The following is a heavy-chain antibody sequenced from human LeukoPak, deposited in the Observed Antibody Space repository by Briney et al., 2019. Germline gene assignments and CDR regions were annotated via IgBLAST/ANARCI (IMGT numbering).Heavy chain of an antibody. J-gene: IGHJ3*02. CDR3: ARGNHPRAFDI. CDR2: IYSGGST. Sequence: GTLSLTCAVSGASISSSNWLSWVRQAPGKGLEWVSVIYSGGSTYYADSVKGRFTISRDNSKNTLYLQMNSLRAEDPAVYYCARGNHPRAFDIWGQGTMVTVSS. V-gene: IGHV3-66*01. CDR1: GASISSSNW.